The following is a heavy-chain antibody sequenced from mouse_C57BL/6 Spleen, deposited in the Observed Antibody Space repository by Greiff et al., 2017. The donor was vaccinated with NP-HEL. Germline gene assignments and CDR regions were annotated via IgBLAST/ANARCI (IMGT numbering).Heavy chain of an antibody. CDR1: GFTFSSYT. J-gene: IGHJ3*01. Sequence: EVKLVESGGGLVKPGGSLKLSCAASGFTFSSYTMSWVRQTPEKRLEWVATISGGGGKTYYPDSVKGRFTISRDNAKNTLYLQMSSRRSEDTALYYCAIPNSGGSPCFANGGKGTLVTVSA. D-gene: IGHD1-1*02. CDR3: AIPNSGGSPCFAN. CDR2: ISGGGGKT. V-gene: IGHV5-9*01.